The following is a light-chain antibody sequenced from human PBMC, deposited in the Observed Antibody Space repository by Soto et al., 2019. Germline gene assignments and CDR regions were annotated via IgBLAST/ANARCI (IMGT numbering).Light chain of an antibody. CDR2: GAS. V-gene: IGKV3-15*01. CDR1: QSVSSY. J-gene: IGKJ4*01. Sequence: EILMTQSPATLSVSPGERATLSCRASQSVSSYLAWYQQKPGQPPRLLIYGASTRATGIPARFSGSGSGTDFTLTISSLQSEDFAVYYCQQRSNWLTFGGGTKVDI. CDR3: QQRSNWLT.